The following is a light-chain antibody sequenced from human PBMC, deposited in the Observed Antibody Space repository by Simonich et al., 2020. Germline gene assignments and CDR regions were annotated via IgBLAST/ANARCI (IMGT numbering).Light chain of an antibody. J-gene: IGLJ3*02. CDR1: SGSIASNF. CDR2: EDN. CDR3: QSYDSSGWV. V-gene: IGLV6-57*03. Sequence: NFMLTQPHSVSESPGKTVTISCTRSSGSIASNFVQWYQQRPGRAPTTVIYEDNQLPSGVPDRFSGSIGSSSNSASLTISGLKTEDEADYYCQSYDSSGWVFGGGTKLTVL.